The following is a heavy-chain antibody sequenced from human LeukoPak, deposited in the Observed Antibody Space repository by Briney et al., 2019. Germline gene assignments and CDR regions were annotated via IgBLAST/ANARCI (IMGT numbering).Heavy chain of an antibody. V-gene: IGHV4-34*01. CDR2: INHSGST. CDR1: GGSFSGYY. CDR3: ARGFRLRYFDWLSYYYGMDV. D-gene: IGHD3-9*01. Sequence: ASETLSPTCAVYGGSFSGYYWSWIRQPPGKGLEWIGEINHSGSTNYNPSLKSRVTISVDTSKNQFSLKLSSVTAADTAVYYCARGFRLRYFDWLSYYYGMDVWGKGTTVTVSS. J-gene: IGHJ6*04.